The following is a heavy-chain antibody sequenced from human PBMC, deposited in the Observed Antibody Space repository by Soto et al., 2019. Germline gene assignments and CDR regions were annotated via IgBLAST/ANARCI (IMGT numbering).Heavy chain of an antibody. CDR1: GFTFGAYD. CDR3: AKTPIGGCRGRGCPDY. Sequence: EVQLLESGGGLVQPGGSLRLSCAASGFTFGAYDLSWVRQPPGKGLEWVSSITNNGGRSHFADSVRGRFTSSRDNSQDTLYLQMSSLRVEDTAVYYCAKTPIGGCRGRGCPDYWGQGTLVTVSS. V-gene: IGHV3-23*01. D-gene: IGHD2-15*01. CDR2: ITNNGGRS. J-gene: IGHJ4*02.